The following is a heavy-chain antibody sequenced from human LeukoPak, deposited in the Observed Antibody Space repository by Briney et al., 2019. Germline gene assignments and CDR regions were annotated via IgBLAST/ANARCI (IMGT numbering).Heavy chain of an antibody. V-gene: IGHV1-2*02. CDR3: ARDRTWGITIFGVDYYFDY. J-gene: IGHJ4*02. D-gene: IGHD3-3*01. Sequence: ASVKVSCKASGYTFTDYCMHWVRQAPGQGLEWMGWINPNSGGANYAQKFQGRVTMTRDTSISTAYMELSRLRSDDTAVYYCARDRTWGITIFGVDYYFDYWGQGTLVTVSS. CDR1: GYTFTDYC. CDR2: INPNSGGA.